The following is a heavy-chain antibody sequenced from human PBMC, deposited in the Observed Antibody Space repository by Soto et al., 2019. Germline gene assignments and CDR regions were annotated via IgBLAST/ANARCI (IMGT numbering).Heavy chain of an antibody. V-gene: IGHV1-2*04. J-gene: IGHJ6*02. Sequence: ASVKVSCKASRYTFTGYYMHWVRQAPGQGLEWMGWINHNSGGTNYAKKFQGWVTVTRDTSISTAYMELRRLRYDDTAVYYCARDGRYFDWLLPPFDYYYYGMDVWGQGTTVTVSS. CDR2: INHNSGGT. CDR3: ARDGRYFDWLLPPFDYYYYGMDV. CDR1: RYTFTGYY. D-gene: IGHD3-9*01.